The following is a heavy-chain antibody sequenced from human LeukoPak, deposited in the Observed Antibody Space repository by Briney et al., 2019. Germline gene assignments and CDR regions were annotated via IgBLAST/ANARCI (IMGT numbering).Heavy chain of an antibody. CDR2: IYSGGSI. V-gene: IGHV3-66*02. CDR1: GFTVSSNC. Sequence: GGSLRLSCAASGFTVSSNCMSWVRQAPGKGLEWVSVIYSGGSIYYADSVKGRFTISRDNSKNTLYLQMNSLRAEDTAGYYCARPRGGYYDSSGLDAFDIWGQGTMVTVSS. J-gene: IGHJ3*02. D-gene: IGHD3-22*01. CDR3: ARPRGGYYDSSGLDAFDI.